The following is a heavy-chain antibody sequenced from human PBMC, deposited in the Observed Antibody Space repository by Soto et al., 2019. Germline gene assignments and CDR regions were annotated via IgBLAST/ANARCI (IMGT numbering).Heavy chain of an antibody. J-gene: IGHJ4*02. Sequence: EVQLVESGGGLVKPGGSLRLSCAASGFTFSSYSMNWVRQAPGKWLEWVSSISSSSSYIYYADSVKGRFTISRDNAKNSLYLQMNSLRAEDTAVYYCARDQRFLEWLLTTSYYFDYWGQGTLVTVSS. D-gene: IGHD3-3*01. CDR2: ISSSSSYI. CDR1: GFTFSSYS. CDR3: ARDQRFLEWLLTTSYYFDY. V-gene: IGHV3-21*01.